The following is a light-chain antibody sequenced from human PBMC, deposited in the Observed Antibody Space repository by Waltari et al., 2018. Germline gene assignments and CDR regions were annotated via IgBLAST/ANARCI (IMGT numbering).Light chain of an antibody. CDR2: EAS. CDR1: SSDVGTYTF. J-gene: IGLJ1*01. Sequence: QSALTQPASVSGSPGQSITISCTGSSSDVGTYTFVSWYQEHPGKAPKLLIYEASKRPSGVSTRFSGSKSGNTASLTISGLQAEDEADYYCCSYAGRSTLIFGTGTKVTVL. CDR3: CSYAGRSTLI. V-gene: IGLV2-23*01.